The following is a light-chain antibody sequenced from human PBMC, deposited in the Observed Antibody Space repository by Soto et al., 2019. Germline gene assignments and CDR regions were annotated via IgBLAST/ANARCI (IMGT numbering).Light chain of an antibody. V-gene: IGKV1-39*01. J-gene: IGKJ2*01. CDR1: QSISNS. Sequence: DIQMTQSLSSLSASVGDTVTITCPASQSISNSLSWYQQKPGEAPKFLIYVASTLQRGGTSRFSGSGSGTDFTITISSLQPEDVATYYCQQTFSPPYTFGQGTKLEIK. CDR3: QQTFSPPYT. CDR2: VAS.